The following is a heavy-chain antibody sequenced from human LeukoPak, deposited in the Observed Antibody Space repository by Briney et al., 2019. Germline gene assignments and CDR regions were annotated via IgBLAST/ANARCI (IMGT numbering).Heavy chain of an antibody. V-gene: IGHV1-2*02. Sequence: ASVKVSCKASGYTFTDHYIHWVRQAPGQGLEWMGWTNPYSGGTNYAQKFQGRVTMSRDTSITTAYMELRRLMSDDSAVYYCVLAMGEYFDYWGQETLVTVSS. CDR2: TNPYSGGT. CDR1: GYTFTDHY. D-gene: IGHD2/OR15-2a*01. CDR3: VLAMGEYFDY. J-gene: IGHJ4*02.